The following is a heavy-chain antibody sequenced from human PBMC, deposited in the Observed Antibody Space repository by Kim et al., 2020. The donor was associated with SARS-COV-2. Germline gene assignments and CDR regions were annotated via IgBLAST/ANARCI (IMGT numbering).Heavy chain of an antibody. Sequence: SETLSLTCTVSGGSVSTGSYYWNWIRQPPGKGLEWIGSFYYNGNTNYNPSLKSRVTISVDTSKNQFSLNLTSVTAADTAVYYCARGPQRATIYYYASGSYYGLDVWGHGATVTVS. CDR3: ARGPQRATIYYYASGSYYGLDV. CDR1: GGSVSTGSYY. J-gene: IGHJ6*02. D-gene: IGHD3-10*01. V-gene: IGHV4-61*01. CDR2: FYYNGNT.